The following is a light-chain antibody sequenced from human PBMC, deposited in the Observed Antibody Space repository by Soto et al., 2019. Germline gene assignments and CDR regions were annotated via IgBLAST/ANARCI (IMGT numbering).Light chain of an antibody. CDR3: QQYNNWLT. CDR2: GAS. V-gene: IGKV3-15*01. CDR1: QSVSRN. J-gene: IGKJ4*01. Sequence: EIVMTQSPATLSMSPGESATLSCRASQSVSRNLAWYQQKPGQAPRLLIYGASTRATGIPARFSGSGSGTEFTLTISSLQSEDFAVYYCQQYNNWLTFGGGTKVEIK.